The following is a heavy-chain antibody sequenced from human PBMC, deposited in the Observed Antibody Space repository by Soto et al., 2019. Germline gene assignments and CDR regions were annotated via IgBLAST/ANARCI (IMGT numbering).Heavy chain of an antibody. CDR3: ARVRFSNCFRGGTFDF. Sequence: QIQLVQSGAEVVKPGASVKVSCKASGFTFTTYGITWVRQAPGQGLEWMGWITAYSANTNYAQSLQGRVTMTTDTSPETSYMELRSLGSEDTAVYYCARVRFSNCFRGGTFDFWGQGTRVTVSS. CDR1: GFTFTTYG. CDR2: ITAYSANT. J-gene: IGHJ4*02. V-gene: IGHV1-18*04. D-gene: IGHD4-4*01.